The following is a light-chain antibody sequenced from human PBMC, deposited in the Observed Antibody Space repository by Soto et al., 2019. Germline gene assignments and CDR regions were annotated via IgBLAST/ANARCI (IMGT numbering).Light chain of an antibody. V-gene: IGLV2-8*01. CDR1: KNDIGVYDF. J-gene: IGLJ1*01. CDR3: KSYAGSNTYA. Sequence: QSALTQPPSASGSPGQSVTISCTGTKNDIGVYDFVSWYQHHPGKAPKLIIYEVVQRPSGVPDRFSGSKSGNTASLTVSGLQAADEVDYFCKSYAGSNTYAFGSGTKVTVL. CDR2: EVV.